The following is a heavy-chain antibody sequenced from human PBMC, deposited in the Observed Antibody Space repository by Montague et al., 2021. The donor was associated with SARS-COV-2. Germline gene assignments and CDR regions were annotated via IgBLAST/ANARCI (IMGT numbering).Heavy chain of an antibody. CDR3: AREDAGDWYFGL. Sequence: SETLSLTCTVSGGSISSSSYYWGWIRQPPGKGPEWIGSIYYSGTTFYNPSLRSRVTMSVDTSKNQFSLGLSSVTAAATAVFYCAREDAGDWYFGLWGRGTLVTVSS. CDR2: IYYSGTT. V-gene: IGHV4-39*02. J-gene: IGHJ2*01. CDR1: GGSISSSSYY. D-gene: IGHD1-1*01.